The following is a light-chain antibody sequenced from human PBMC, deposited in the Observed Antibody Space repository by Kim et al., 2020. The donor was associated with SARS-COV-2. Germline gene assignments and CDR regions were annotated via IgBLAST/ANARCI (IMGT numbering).Light chain of an antibody. J-gene: IGLJ3*02. CDR1: SSDVGAYKY. CDR3: SSYTSTRTLV. Sequence: GHSITISCPGTSSDVGAYKYVSWYQQHPGKAPKLILYDVSNRPSGVSNRFSGSKSGNTASLTISGLQAEDEADYYCSSYTSTRTLVFGGGTKLTVL. CDR2: DVS. V-gene: IGLV2-14*03.